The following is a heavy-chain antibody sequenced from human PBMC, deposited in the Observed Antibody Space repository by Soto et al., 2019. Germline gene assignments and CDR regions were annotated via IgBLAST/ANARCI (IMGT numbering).Heavy chain of an antibody. CDR1: GFTFSSYA. CDR2: ISGSGGST. Sequence: GGSLRLSCAASGFTFSSYAMSWVRQAPGKGLEWVSAISGSGGSTYYADSVKGRFTISRDNSKNTLYLQMNSLRAEDTAVYYCAKVNEVPSYDFWSGYFDYWGQGTLVTVSS. D-gene: IGHD3-3*01. J-gene: IGHJ4*02. V-gene: IGHV3-23*01. CDR3: AKVNEVPSYDFWSGYFDY.